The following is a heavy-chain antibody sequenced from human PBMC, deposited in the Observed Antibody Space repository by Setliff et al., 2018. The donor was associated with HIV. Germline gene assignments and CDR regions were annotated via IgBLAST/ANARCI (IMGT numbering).Heavy chain of an antibody. CDR2: IIPVYGTT. D-gene: IGHD3-22*01. CDR3: ARYESSGHDAFDL. V-gene: IGHV1-69*06. Sequence: SVKVPCKASGGTFSSYGISWVRQAPGQGLEWMGRIIPVYGTTNYAQKFQGSVTITADKSTSTAYMELSSLRSEDTAVYYCARYESSGHDAFDLWGQGTMVTV. CDR1: GGTFSSYG. J-gene: IGHJ3*01.